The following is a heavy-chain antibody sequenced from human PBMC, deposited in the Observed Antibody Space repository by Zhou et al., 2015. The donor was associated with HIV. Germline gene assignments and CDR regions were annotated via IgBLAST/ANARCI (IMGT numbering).Heavy chain of an antibody. Sequence: LVQSGTEVRKPGSSVKVSCKASGGTFSSYAISWVRQAPGQGLEWMGGIIPVLPTPSYSEKFQGRVTISADESPSTVYMELSGLRFEDTAVYYCAGGLSVTSGYYPLDYWGQGTLVTVSS. D-gene: IGHD3-22*01. CDR1: GGTFSSYA. V-gene: IGHV1-69*01. CDR3: AGGLSVTSGYYPLDY. CDR2: IIPVLPTP. J-gene: IGHJ4*02.